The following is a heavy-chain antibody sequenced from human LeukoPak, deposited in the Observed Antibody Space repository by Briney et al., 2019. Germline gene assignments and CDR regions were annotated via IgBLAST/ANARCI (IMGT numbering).Heavy chain of an antibody. J-gene: IGHJ4*02. CDR2: INPSGGST. CDR3: ASLNLINGDYVSVRDY. D-gene: IGHD4-17*01. CDR1: GYTFTSYY. Sequence: ASVKVSCKASGYTFTSYYMHWVRQAPGQGLEWMGIINPSGGSTSYAQKFQGRVTMTRDTSTSTVYMELSSLRSEDTAVYYCASLNLINGDYVSVRDYWGQGTLVTVSS. V-gene: IGHV1-46*01.